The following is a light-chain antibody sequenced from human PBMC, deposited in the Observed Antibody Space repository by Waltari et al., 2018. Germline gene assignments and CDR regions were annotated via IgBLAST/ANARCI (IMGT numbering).Light chain of an antibody. CDR3: QQSHNWPPLT. J-gene: IGKJ4*01. Sequence: EVLLTQSPATLSLSPGARATLSCRASQSVSVNLAWYQQRPGQAPRLLIYSASTRATGIPARFSGSGSGTEFTLTISSLESEDFAVYYCQQSHNWPPLTFGGGTKVEIK. V-gene: IGKV3-15*01. CDR1: QSVSVN. CDR2: SAS.